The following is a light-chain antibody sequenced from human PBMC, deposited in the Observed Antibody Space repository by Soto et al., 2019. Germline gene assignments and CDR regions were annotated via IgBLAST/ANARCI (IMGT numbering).Light chain of an antibody. CDR3: QQADSFQIT. Sequence: DIQMTQSPPTLSAYVGGRVTITCRASQSVGTWVAWYQQKPGNAPKIRSYSSFILQSVVPSRLRGYGSGTDLTLSISSLQTEDFATYYCQQADSFQITFGQGTRLEIK. J-gene: IGKJ5*01. CDR1: QSVGTW. V-gene: IGKV1-12*01. CDR2: SSF.